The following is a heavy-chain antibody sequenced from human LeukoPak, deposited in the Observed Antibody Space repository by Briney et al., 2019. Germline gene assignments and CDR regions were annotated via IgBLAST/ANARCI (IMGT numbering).Heavy chain of an antibody. D-gene: IGHD5/OR15-5a*01. Sequence: GGPLTLTCAASGFAFSFYDRSWLRQPPGKGLEWVSTINANSGTTSYAASVRGRFTISRDNSKNTLYLQVHTLRADDTATYYCAKPVGWCLGGTATSSHPWGQGTLVVVSS. CDR2: INANSGTT. CDR1: GFAFSFYD. V-gene: IGHV3-23*01. CDR3: AKPVGWCLGGTATSSHP. J-gene: IGHJ5*02.